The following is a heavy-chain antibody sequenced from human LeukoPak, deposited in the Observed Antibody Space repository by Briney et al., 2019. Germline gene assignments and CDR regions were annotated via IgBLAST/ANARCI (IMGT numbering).Heavy chain of an antibody. CDR2: IDPSDSYS. J-gene: IGHJ4*02. V-gene: IGHV5-10-1*01. CDR3: ARPLTVITRRVGVEFDY. Sequence: GEPLQSSSKGSGYSFTTYWITWVRPMPGKGLEWVGRIDPSDSYSKYSPSFQGHVTISVDKSINTAYLQWSTLKASDTAMYYCARPLTVITRRVGVEFDYWGQGTLVTVSS. D-gene: IGHD3-22*01. CDR1: GYSFTTYW.